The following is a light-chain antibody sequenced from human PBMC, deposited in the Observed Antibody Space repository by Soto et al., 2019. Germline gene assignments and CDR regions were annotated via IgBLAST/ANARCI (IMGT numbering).Light chain of an antibody. V-gene: IGLV1-40*01. Sequence: QSVLTQPPSVSGTPGQTVVISFSGSSSNIGAPYDVNWYRQIPGTAPKLLIYGNHNRPSGVPERISGSKSGTSAPLAITGLQAEDEAGHYFQSYAGRLSGYVVGTGTKVTVL. J-gene: IGLJ1*01. CDR3: QSYAGRLSGYV. CDR2: GNH. CDR1: SSNIGAPYD.